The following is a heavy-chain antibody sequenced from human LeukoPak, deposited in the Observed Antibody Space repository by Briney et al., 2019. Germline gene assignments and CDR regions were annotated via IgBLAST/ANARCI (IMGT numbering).Heavy chain of an antibody. CDR1: GYTFTGYY. V-gene: IGHV1-2*02. CDR3: ARGGGIAVAEGNYYMDV. Sequence: VASVTVSCKASGYTFTGYYMEWVRQAPGEGGEWMGWINPNSGGTKYGQKREGRVTMTRDTSISTAYIDLSRLRSDDTAVYYCARGGGIAVAEGNYYMDVWGKGTTVTVSS. CDR2: INPNSGGT. J-gene: IGHJ6*03. D-gene: IGHD6-19*01.